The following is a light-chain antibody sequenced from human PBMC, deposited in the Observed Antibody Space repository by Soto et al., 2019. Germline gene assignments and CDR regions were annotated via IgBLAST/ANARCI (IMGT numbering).Light chain of an antibody. J-gene: IGLJ2*01. CDR2: SDN. CDR1: SSNIGTNT. V-gene: IGLV1-44*01. CDR3: AAWDVSLVV. Sequence: QSVLTQPHSGSGTPGQRVTISCSGSSSNIGTNTVTWYQQLPGAAPKLLIYSDNQRASGVPDRFSGSKSGTSASLAISGLQSEDEADYYCAAWDVSLVVFGGGTKLTVL.